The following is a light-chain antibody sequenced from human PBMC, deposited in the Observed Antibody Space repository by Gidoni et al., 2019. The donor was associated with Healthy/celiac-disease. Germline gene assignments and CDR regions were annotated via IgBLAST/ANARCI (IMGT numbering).Light chain of an antibody. J-gene: IGKJ3*01. V-gene: IGKV1-33*01. CDR1: QDISNY. CDR2: DAS. CDR3: QQYDDLPPRIT. Sequence: DIQMTQSPSSLSASVGDRVTITCQASQDISNYLNWYQQKPGKAPKLLIYDASNLETGVPSRFSGSGSGTDFTFTISSLQPEDIATYYCQQYDDLPPRITFGPGTKVDIK.